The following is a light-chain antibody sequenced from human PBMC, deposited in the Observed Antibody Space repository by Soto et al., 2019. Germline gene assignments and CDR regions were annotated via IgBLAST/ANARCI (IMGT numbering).Light chain of an antibody. CDR2: AAS. J-gene: IGKJ5*01. CDR1: QSISSY. CDR3: QQSYSTPVT. V-gene: IGKV1-39*01. Sequence: DIQMTQSPSSLSASVGDRVTITCRASQSISSYLNWYQQKPGKAPKLLIYAASSLQSGVPSRFSGSGSDTDFTLTISSLQPEDFATYYCQQSYSTPVTFGQGTRLEIK.